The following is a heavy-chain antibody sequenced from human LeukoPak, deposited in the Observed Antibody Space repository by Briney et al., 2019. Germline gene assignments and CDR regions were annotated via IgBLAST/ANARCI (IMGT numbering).Heavy chain of an antibody. V-gene: IGHV1-2*02. Sequence: RASVKVSCKASGYTFTDYYINWVRQAPGQGLEWIGWINPNSGDTNYAQKFQDRVTMTRDTSISTAYMELSRLRSDDTAVYYCARAPFYGSGSYLGYWGQGTLVTVSS. J-gene: IGHJ4*02. CDR3: ARAPFYGSGSYLGY. CDR2: INPNSGDT. D-gene: IGHD3-10*01. CDR1: GYTFTDYY.